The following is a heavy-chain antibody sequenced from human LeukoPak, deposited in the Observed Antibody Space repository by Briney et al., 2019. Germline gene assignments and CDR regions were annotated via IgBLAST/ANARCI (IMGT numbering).Heavy chain of an antibody. CDR1: GGSIRSSYYY. Sequence: SETLSLTCTVSGGSIRSSYYYWGWIRQPPGKGLEWIGGIYDSGSTYYNPSLKSRVTISVDTSKNQFSLKLSSVTAADTAVYYCARRVAIFGVVIKAPSFDYWGQGTLVTVSS. V-gene: IGHV4-39*01. J-gene: IGHJ4*02. D-gene: IGHD3-3*01. CDR3: ARRVAIFGVVIKAPSFDY. CDR2: IYDSGST.